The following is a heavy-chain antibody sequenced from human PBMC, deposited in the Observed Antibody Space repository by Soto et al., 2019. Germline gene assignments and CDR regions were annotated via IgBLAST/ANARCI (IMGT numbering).Heavy chain of an antibody. J-gene: IGHJ6*02. D-gene: IGHD6-6*01. V-gene: IGHV1-69*12. CDR1: GGTFSSDA. CDR3: ASHGLRAARRDYYYYGMDV. CDR2: IIPIFGTA. Sequence: QVQLVQSGAEVKKPGSSVKVSCKASGGTFSSDAISWVRQAPGQGLEWMGGIIPIFGTANYAQKFQGRVTITADESTSTAYMELSSLRSEDTAVYYCASHGLRAARRDYYYYGMDVWGQGTTVTVSS.